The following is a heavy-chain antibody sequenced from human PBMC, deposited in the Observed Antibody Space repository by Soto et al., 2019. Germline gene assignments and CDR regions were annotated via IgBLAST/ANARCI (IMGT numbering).Heavy chain of an antibody. J-gene: IGHJ5*02. CDR2: ISAYNGNT. D-gene: IGHD1-26*01. CDR1: GYTCSSYG. Sequence: QVQLVQSGAEVKKPGASVTVSCKASGYTCSSYGIIWVRQAPGQGLEWMGWISAYNGNTNYAQNLQGRVTMTTDTATSTSYMELRSLRSDDTAGYYFARGGWEFDPWGQGTLVTVSS. CDR3: ARGGWEFDP. V-gene: IGHV1-18*01.